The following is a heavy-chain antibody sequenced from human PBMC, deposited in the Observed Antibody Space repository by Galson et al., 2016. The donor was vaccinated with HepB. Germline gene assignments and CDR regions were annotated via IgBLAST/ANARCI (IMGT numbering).Heavy chain of an antibody. Sequence: SLRLSCAASGFTFSGFGMHWVRQAPGKGLEWVAITWYDGSDERYADSVRGRFAISRDNSKNTLYLYMNNLRAEDTAVYYCARPSSRLEAAGGDAFDLWGQGTMVTVSS. D-gene: IGHD4-23*01. J-gene: IGHJ3*01. CDR2: TWYDGSDE. CDR1: GFTFSGFG. CDR3: ARPSSRLEAAGGDAFDL. V-gene: IGHV3-33*01.